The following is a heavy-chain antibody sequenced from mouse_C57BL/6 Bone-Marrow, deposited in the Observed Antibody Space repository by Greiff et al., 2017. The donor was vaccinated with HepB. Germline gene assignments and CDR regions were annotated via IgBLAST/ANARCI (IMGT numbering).Heavy chain of an antibody. D-gene: IGHD1-1*01. V-gene: IGHV1-69*01. CDR1: GYTFTSYW. CDR2: IDPSDSYT. Sequence: QVQLQQPGAELVMPGASVKLSCKASGYTFTSYWMHWVKQRPGQGLEWIGEIDPSDSYTNYNQKLKGKSTLTVDKSSSTAYMQLSSLTSEDSAVYYCARGGHYYGSRRFAYWGQGTLVTVSA. CDR3: ARGGHYYGSRRFAY. J-gene: IGHJ3*01.